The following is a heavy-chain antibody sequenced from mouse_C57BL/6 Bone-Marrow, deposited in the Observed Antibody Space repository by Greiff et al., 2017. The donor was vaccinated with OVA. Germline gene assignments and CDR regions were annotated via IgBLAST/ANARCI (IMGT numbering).Heavy chain of an antibody. Sequence: QVQLQQPGAELVKPGASVKLSCKASGYTFTSYWMHWVKQRPGRGLALIGRIDPNSGGTKYNEKFKSKATLTVDKPSSTAYMQLSSLTSEDSAVYYCARLGNWDYFDYWGQGTTLTVSS. CDR2: IDPNSGGT. V-gene: IGHV1-72*01. D-gene: IGHD4-1*01. J-gene: IGHJ2*01. CDR3: ARLGNWDYFDY. CDR1: GYTFTSYW.